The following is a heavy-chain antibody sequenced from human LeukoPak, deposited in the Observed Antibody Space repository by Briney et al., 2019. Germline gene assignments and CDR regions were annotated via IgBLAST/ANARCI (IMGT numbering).Heavy chain of an antibody. J-gene: IGHJ5*02. CDR1: GGSISSGGYY. Sequence: PSETLSLTCTVSGGSISSGGYYWSWIRQHPGKGLEWIGYIYYSGSTYYNPSLKSRVTISVDTSKNQSSLKLSSVTAADTAVYYCARDHSSSWLNPLTWFDPWGQGTLVTVSS. V-gene: IGHV4-31*03. D-gene: IGHD6-13*01. CDR3: ARDHSSSWLNPLTWFDP. CDR2: IYYSGST.